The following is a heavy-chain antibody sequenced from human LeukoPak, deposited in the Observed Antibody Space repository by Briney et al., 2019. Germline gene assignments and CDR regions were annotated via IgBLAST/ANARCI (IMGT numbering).Heavy chain of an antibody. D-gene: IGHD2-2*01. J-gene: IGHJ1*01. CDR3: ARAISSTSNLYFQH. V-gene: IGHV3-48*01. Sequence: SGGSLRLSCAASGFTFSSYSMNWVRQAPGKGLEWVSYISSSSSTIYYADSVKGRFTISRDNAKNSLYLQMNSLRAEDTAVYYCARAISSTSNLYFQHWGQGTLVTVSS. CDR2: ISSSSSTI. CDR1: GFTFSSYS.